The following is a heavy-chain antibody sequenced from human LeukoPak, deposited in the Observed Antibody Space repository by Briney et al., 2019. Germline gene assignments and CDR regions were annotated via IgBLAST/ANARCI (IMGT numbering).Heavy chain of an antibody. V-gene: IGHV4-59*08. D-gene: IGHD3-10*01. J-gene: IGHJ4*02. CDR1: GGSISSYY. CDR2: IYYSGST. CDR3: ARQTSYYSGSGSYYPGYYFDY. Sequence: PSETLSLTCTVSGGSISSYYWSWIRQPPGKGLEWIGYIYYSGSTNYNPSPKSRVTISVDTSKNQFSLKLSSVTAADTAVYYCARQTSYYSGSGSYYPGYYFDYWGQGTLVTVSS.